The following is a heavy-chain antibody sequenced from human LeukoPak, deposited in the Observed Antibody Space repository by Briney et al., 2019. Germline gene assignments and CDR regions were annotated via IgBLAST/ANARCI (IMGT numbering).Heavy chain of an antibody. CDR1: GGSFSGYY. J-gene: IGHJ4*02. CDR3: ARAGYDILTGYYTSY. D-gene: IGHD3-9*01. V-gene: IGHV4-34*01. Sequence: SETLSLTCAVYGGSFSGYYWSWIRQPPGKGLEWIGEINHSGSTNYNPSLKSRVTISVDTSMNQFSLKLSSVTAADTAVYYCARAGYDILTGYYTSYWGQGTLVTVSS. CDR2: INHSGST.